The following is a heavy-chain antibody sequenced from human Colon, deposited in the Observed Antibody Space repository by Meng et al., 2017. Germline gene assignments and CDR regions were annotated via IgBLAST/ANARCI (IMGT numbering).Heavy chain of an antibody. D-gene: IGHD3-16*01. CDR1: GFTLSGYE. V-gene: IGHV3-48*03. Sequence: GGSLRLSCEASGFTLSGYEMTWVRQAPGKGLEWTSNIAISGSRIFYTDSVRGRFTISRDDAKNSLYLQMNSLRAEDTAVYFCARAPMSTSGGLYFDSWGRGTLVTVSS. CDR3: ARAPMSTSGGLYFDS. CDR2: IAISGSRI. J-gene: IGHJ4*02.